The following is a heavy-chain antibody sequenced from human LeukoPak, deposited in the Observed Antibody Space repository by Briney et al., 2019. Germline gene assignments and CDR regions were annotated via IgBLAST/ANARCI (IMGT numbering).Heavy chain of an antibody. J-gene: IGHJ4*02. CDR3: ARIPTVTFFDY. Sequence: PSETLSLTCTVSGGSISSYYWSWIRQPPGKGLEWIGYIYYSGSTNYNPSLKSRVNISVDTSKNQFSLKLSSVTAADTAVYYCARIPTVTFFDYWGQGTLVTVSS. CDR2: IYYSGST. CDR1: GGSISSYY. D-gene: IGHD4-17*01. V-gene: IGHV4-59*12.